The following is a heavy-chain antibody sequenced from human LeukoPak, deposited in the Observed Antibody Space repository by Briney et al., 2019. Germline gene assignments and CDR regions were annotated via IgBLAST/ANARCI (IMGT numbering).Heavy chain of an antibody. CDR1: GYSFTSYW. Sequence: GESLKISCKGSGYSFTSYWIGWVRQVPGKGLEWMGIIYPGDSDTRYSPSFQGQVTISADKSIGTAYLQWSSLKASDTAMYYCARGTDYGGNPGYFDYWGQGTLVTVSS. J-gene: IGHJ4*02. CDR2: IYPGDSDT. D-gene: IGHD4-23*01. V-gene: IGHV5-51*01. CDR3: ARGTDYGGNPGYFDY.